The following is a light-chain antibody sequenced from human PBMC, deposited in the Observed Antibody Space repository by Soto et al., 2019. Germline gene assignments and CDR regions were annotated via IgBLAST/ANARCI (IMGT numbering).Light chain of an antibody. Sequence: EIVLTQSPGTLSLSPGERATLSCRASQSVSSSFLAWYQQKPGQAPRLLIYGASSRATGIPDRFSGSGSGTDCTLTSSRLEPEDFAVYYCQQYDRSPWTFGQGTKVELQ. V-gene: IGKV3-20*01. CDR3: QQYDRSPWT. J-gene: IGKJ1*01. CDR1: QSVSSSF. CDR2: GAS.